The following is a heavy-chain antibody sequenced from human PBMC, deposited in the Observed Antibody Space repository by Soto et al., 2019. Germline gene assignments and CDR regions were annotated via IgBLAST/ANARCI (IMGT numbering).Heavy chain of an antibody. CDR3: VRDGTKTLRDWFDP. D-gene: IGHD1-1*01. V-gene: IGHV4-4*07. J-gene: IGHJ5*02. CDR1: GASISGYY. Sequence: SETLSLTCTVSGASISGYYWSWIRKSAGKGLEWIGRIYATGTTDYNPSLKSRVMMSVDTSKKQFSLRLRSVTAADAAVYYCVRDGTKTLRDWFDPWGQGISVTVSS. CDR2: IYATGTT.